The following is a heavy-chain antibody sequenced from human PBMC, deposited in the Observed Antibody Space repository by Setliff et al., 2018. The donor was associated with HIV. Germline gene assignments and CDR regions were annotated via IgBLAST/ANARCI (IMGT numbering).Heavy chain of an antibody. CDR2: IYYSGDS. V-gene: IGHV4-39*07. Sequence: PLETLSLTCTVSGGSISSSSYYWDWIRQPPGKGLEWIATIYYSGDSHYNPSLKSRVTISVDTSKNQFSLKLNSVTAADTAVYYCARAKYYYDTSAYYGSRDWYFDLWGRGTLVTVSS. CDR1: GGSISSSSYY. D-gene: IGHD3-22*01. J-gene: IGHJ2*01. CDR3: ARAKYYYDTSAYYGSRDWYFDL.